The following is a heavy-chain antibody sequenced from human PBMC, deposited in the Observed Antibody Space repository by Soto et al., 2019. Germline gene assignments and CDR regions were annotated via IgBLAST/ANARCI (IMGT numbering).Heavy chain of an antibody. Sequence: QLQLQESGPGLVKPSETLSLTCTVSGGSISSSSYYWGWIRQPPGKGLEWIGNIYYSGSTYYNPSLKSRVTISVDTSKNHFSLKLCSVTAADTAVYYCARHGPLSNNWNQLDYWGQGTLVTVSS. V-gene: IGHV4-39*01. D-gene: IGHD1-1*01. CDR2: IYYSGST. J-gene: IGHJ4*02. CDR1: GGSISSSSYY. CDR3: ARHGPLSNNWNQLDY.